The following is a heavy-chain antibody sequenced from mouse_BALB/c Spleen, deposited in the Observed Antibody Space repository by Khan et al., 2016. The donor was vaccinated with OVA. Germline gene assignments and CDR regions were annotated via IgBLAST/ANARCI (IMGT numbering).Heavy chain of an antibody. CDR2: ISYDGSN. J-gene: IGHJ3*01. CDR3: ANWGGDYAWFAS. Sequence: EVKLLESGPGLVKPSQSLSFTCFVTGYSITSGYYWNWIRQFPGNKLEWMGYISYDGSNNYNPSLKNRISITRDTSKNQFFLKLNSVTTEDTATYFLANWGGDYAWFASWGQGTLVTVSA. D-gene: IGHD2-13*01. V-gene: IGHV3-6*02. CDR1: GYSITSGYY.